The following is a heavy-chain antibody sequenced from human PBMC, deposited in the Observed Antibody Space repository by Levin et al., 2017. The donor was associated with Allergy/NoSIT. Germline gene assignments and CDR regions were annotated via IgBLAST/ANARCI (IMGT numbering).Heavy chain of an antibody. CDR2: IYPGDSDT. D-gene: IGHD3-10*01. CDR3: AIAPPLRKSDYPPRDDSFDI. CDR1: GYSFINYW. Sequence: KVSCKASGYSFINYWIGWVRQMPGKGLEWMGIIYPGDSDTRYSPSFQGQVTVSADKSTSTAYLQWSSLKASDTAMYYCAIAPPLRKSDYPPRDDSFDIWGRGTMVTVSS. V-gene: IGHV5-51*01. J-gene: IGHJ3*02.